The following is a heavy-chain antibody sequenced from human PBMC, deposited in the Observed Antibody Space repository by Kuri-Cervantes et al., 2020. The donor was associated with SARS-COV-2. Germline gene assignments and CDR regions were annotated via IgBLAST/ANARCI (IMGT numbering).Heavy chain of an antibody. D-gene: IGHD3-3*01. Sequence: GESLKISCAASGFTFSSYEMNWVRQAPGKGLEWVGSIRSKAYGGTTEYAASVKGRFTISRDDSKSIAYLQMNSLKTEDTAVYYCTRYDFWSGYYHDYWGQGTLVTVSS. J-gene: IGHJ4*02. V-gene: IGHV3-49*04. CDR3: TRYDFWSGYYHDY. CDR2: IRSKAYGGTT. CDR1: GFTFSSYE.